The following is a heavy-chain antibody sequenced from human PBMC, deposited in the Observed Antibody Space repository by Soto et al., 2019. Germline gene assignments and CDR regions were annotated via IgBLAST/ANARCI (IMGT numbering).Heavy chain of an antibody. J-gene: IGHJ6*02. Sequence: EVQLVESGGGLVQPGGSLRLSCAASGFTFSSYWMHWVRQAPGKGLVWVSRINSDGSSTSYADSVKGRFTISRDNAKNTLYLQMNSLRAEDTAVYYCARDPSSSSPYAYYYYYGMDVWGQGTTVTVSS. D-gene: IGHD6-6*01. V-gene: IGHV3-74*01. CDR1: GFTFSSYW. CDR3: ARDPSSSSPYAYYYYYGMDV. CDR2: INSDGSST.